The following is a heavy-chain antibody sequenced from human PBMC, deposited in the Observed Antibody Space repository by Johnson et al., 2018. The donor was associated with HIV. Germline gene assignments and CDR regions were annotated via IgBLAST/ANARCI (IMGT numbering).Heavy chain of an antibody. D-gene: IGHD3-9*01. V-gene: IGHV3-11*04. CDR1: GFTFSDYY. J-gene: IGHJ3*02. Sequence: QVQLVESGGGLVKPGGSLRLSCAASGFTFSDYYMSWIRQAPGKGLEWVSYISSSGSTIYYADSVKGRVTISRDNAKKSLYLQMNSLRAEDTAVYYCARIPILVYFDWVYDAFDSWGQGTMVTVSS. CDR2: ISSSGSTI. CDR3: ARIPILVYFDWVYDAFDS.